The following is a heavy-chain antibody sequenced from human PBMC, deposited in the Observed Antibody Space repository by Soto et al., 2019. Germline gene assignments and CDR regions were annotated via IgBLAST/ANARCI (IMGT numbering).Heavy chain of an antibody. D-gene: IGHD5-12*01. CDR2: INHSGST. CDR1: GGSFSGYY. Sequence: ETLSLTCAVYGGSFSGYYWSWIRQPPGKGLEWIGEINHSGSTNYNPSLKSRVTISVDTSKNQFSLKLSSVTAADTAVYYCARDGEGSEYSGYEPGDYWGQGTLVTVSS. V-gene: IGHV4-34*01. CDR3: ARDGEGSEYSGYEPGDY. J-gene: IGHJ4*02.